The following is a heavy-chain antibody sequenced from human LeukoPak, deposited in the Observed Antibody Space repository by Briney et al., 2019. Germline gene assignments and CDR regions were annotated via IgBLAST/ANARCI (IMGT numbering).Heavy chain of an antibody. CDR2: IRYDGNNK. Sequence: PGGSLRLSYAASEFTFRNYDMHWVRQAPGKGLEWVAFIRYDGNNKYYADSVKGRFTISRDNSKNTLYLQMNSLRAEDTAVYYCAKDRLTVTTWVDPWGQGTLVTVSS. J-gene: IGHJ5*02. CDR1: EFTFRNYD. D-gene: IGHD4-17*01. V-gene: IGHV3-30*02. CDR3: AKDRLTVTTWVDP.